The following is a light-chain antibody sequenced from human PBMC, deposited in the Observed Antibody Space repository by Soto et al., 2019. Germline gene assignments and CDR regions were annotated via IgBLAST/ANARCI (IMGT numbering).Light chain of an antibody. V-gene: IGKV3-20*01. CDR1: HSISSN. CDR3: QQSGRT. CDR2: DAS. J-gene: IGKJ1*01. Sequence: EIVLTQSPATLSVSPGEIATLSCRVSHSISSNLAWYKQKPGQAPRLLIYDASSRATGIPDRFSGSGSGTHFTLTISTLEPEDFAVYYCQQSGRTFGQGTKVDIK.